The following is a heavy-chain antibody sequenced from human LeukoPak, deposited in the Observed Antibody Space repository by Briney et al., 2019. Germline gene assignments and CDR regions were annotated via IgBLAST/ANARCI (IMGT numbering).Heavy chain of an antibody. CDR1: GFTFDDYA. J-gene: IGHJ6*02. CDR2: ISWNSGSI. Sequence: GGSLRLSCAASGFTFDDYAMRWVRQAPGKGLEWVSGISWNSGSIGYADSVKGRFTISRDNAKNSLYLQMNSLRAEDTALYYCAKEDVWGQGTTVTVSS. V-gene: IGHV3-9*01. CDR3: AKEDV.